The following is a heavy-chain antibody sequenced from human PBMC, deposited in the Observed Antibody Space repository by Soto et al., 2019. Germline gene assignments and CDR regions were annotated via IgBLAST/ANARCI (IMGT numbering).Heavy chain of an antibody. D-gene: IGHD3-10*01. CDR2: IYYSGST. V-gene: IGHV4-59*08. J-gene: IGHJ5*02. CDR3: ARHTYYYGSGSYKDWFDP. CDR1: GGSISGYY. Sequence: PSETLSLTCTVSGGSISGYYWNWIRQPPGKGLEWIGYIYYSGSTNYNPSLKSRVTISVDTSKNQFSLRLTSVTAADTAVYYCARHTYYYGSGSYKDWFDPWGQGTLVTVSS.